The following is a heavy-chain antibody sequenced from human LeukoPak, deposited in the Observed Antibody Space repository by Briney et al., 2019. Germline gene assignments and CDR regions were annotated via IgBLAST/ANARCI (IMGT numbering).Heavy chain of an antibody. V-gene: IGHV3-74*01. CDR3: ARDDYGSIDS. D-gene: IGHD3-10*01. J-gene: IGHJ4*02. Sequence: GGSLRLSCAGSGFTFSSFWMHWVRHDPGKGLVWVSRINSDGSSTAYADFVKGRFTISRDNAKNTLYLQMNSLRAEDTAVYYCARDDYGSIDSWGQGTLVTVSS. CDR1: GFTFSSFW. CDR2: INSDGSST.